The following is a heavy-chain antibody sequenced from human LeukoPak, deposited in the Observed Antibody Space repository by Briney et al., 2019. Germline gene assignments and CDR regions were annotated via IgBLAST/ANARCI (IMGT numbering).Heavy chain of an antibody. CDR3: ARGGVGAKDDAFDI. D-gene: IGHD1-26*01. CDR1: GFTFSSYS. J-gene: IGHJ3*02. CDR2: ISSSSSYI. Sequence: PGGSLRLSCAASGFTFSSYSMNWVRQAPGKGLEWVSSISSSSSYIYYADSVKGRFTISRDNAKNSLYLQMNSLRAEDTAVYYCARGGVGAKDDAFDIWGQGAMVTVSS. V-gene: IGHV3-21*01.